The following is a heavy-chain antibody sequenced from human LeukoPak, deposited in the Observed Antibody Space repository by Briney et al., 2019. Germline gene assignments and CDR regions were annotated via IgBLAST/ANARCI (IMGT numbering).Heavy chain of an antibody. CDR2: INDDGSDA. CDR3: ARSRGPSIAAQRALFIDY. D-gene: IGHD6-6*01. J-gene: IGHJ4*02. Sequence: GGSLRLSCAASGFTFSSYWMTWVRQAPGKGLEWVANINDDGSDANYVDSVKGRFTVSRDNAKNSLYLQLNSLRAEDTAVYYCARSRGPSIAAQRALFIDYWGQGTLVTVSS. V-gene: IGHV3-7*01. CDR1: GFTFSSYW.